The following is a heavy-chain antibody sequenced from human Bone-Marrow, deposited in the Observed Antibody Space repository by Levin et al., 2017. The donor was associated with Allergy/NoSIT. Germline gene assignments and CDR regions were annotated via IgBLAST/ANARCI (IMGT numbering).Heavy chain of an antibody. CDR3: ARDRGGDSSGYYSSRRNTYGYFDR. D-gene: IGHD3-22*01. Sequence: SVKVSCKASGGTFSSYAISWVRQAPGQGLEWMGGIIPIFGTANYAQKFQGRVTITADESTSTAYMELSSLRSEDTAVYYCARDRGGDSSGYYSSRRNTYGYFDRWGRGTLVTVSS. CDR1: GGTFSSYA. CDR2: IIPIFGTA. V-gene: IGHV1-69*13. J-gene: IGHJ2*01.